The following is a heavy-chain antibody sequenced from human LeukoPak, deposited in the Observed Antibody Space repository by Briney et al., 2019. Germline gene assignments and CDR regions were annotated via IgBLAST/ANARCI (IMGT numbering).Heavy chain of an antibody. CDR3: ARDGGFGGPGGDNWFDS. CDR1: GFTVSAKY. Sequence: GALRLSCAASGFTVSAKYMSWVRQGPGKGLDWISSIYSDGGTNCADSVKGRFTISRDNSKNTLYLQMNSLRPEDTAVYYCARDGGFGGPGGDNWFDSWGQGALVTVSS. CDR2: IYSDGGT. D-gene: IGHD3-16*01. V-gene: IGHV3-66*02. J-gene: IGHJ5*01.